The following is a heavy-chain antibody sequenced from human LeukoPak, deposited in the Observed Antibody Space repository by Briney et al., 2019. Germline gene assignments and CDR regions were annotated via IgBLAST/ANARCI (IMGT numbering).Heavy chain of an antibody. CDR3: ARGRRYCSSTSCYAGWFDP. V-gene: IGHV4-34*01. Sequence: PLETLSLTCTVSGGSISSYYWSWIRQPPGKGLEWIGEINHSGSTNYNPSLKSRVTISVDTSKNQFSLKLSSVTAADTAVYYCARGRRYCSSTSCYAGWFDPWGQGTLVTVSS. D-gene: IGHD2-2*01. CDR2: INHSGST. CDR1: GGSISSYY. J-gene: IGHJ5*02.